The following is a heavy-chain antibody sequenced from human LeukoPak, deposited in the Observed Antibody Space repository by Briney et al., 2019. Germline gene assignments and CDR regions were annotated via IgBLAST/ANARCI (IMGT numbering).Heavy chain of an antibody. Sequence: GGSLRLSCAASGFTFSSYSMNWVRQAPGKGLEWVSYISSSSSTIYYADSVKGRFTISRDNAKNSLYLQMNSLRAEDTAEYYCARDGDSYGYGPGWYFDLWGRGTLVTVSS. V-gene: IGHV3-48*01. CDR1: GFTFSSYS. CDR2: ISSSSSTI. J-gene: IGHJ2*01. D-gene: IGHD5-18*01. CDR3: ARDGDSYGYGPGWYFDL.